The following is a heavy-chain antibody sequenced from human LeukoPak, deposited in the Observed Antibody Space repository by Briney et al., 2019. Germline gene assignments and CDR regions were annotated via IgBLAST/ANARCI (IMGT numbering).Heavy chain of an antibody. J-gene: IGHJ4*02. CDR1: GFTFNAYA. Sequence: GGSLRLSCAASGFTFNAYAIHWVRQAPGKGLGWVAFIRKDGNNENYADSVKGRFTISRDNAKNSLYLQMNSLRAEDTAVYYCAKDFHPSKPTRVLGGYFDYWGQGTLVTVSS. D-gene: IGHD2-2*01. CDR2: IRKDGNNE. CDR3: AKDFHPSKPTRVLGGYFDY. V-gene: IGHV3-30*02.